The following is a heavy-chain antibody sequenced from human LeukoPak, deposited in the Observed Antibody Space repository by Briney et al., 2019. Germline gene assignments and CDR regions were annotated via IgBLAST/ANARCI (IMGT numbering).Heavy chain of an antibody. CDR1: GDSISSTTYW. J-gene: IGHJ5*02. Sequence: SETLSLTCTVSGDSISSTTYWWGWIRQPPGKGPEWIATIYYTGSTYYNPSLQSRVTISIDTSKNQFSLRLTSVTATDTAVYHCARHSGSGSLSRPFDPWGQGTLVTVSS. CDR2: IYYTGST. V-gene: IGHV4-39*01. D-gene: IGHD3-10*01. CDR3: ARHSGSGSLSRPFDP.